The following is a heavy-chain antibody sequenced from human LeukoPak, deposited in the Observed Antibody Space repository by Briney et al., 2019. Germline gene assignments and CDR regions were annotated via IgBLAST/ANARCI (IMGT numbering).Heavy chain of an antibody. V-gene: IGHV1-69*13. D-gene: IGHD3-22*01. Sequence: SVKVSCKASGGTFSSYANSWLRQAPGQGLEWMGGIIPIFGTANYAQKFQGRATITADESTSTAYMELSSLRSEDTAVYHCASQHAQNYYDSSGYYYENWGQGTLVTVSS. CDR2: IIPIFGTA. CDR3: ASQHAQNYYDSSGYYYEN. CDR1: GGTFSSYA. J-gene: IGHJ4*02.